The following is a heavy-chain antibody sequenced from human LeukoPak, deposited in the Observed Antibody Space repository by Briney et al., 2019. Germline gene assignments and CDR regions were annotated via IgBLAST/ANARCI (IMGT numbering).Heavy chain of an antibody. CDR2: IIANSGGT. V-gene: IGHV1-2*02. CDR1: VYTFTGYY. Sequence: ASLKVSCKASVYTFTGYYMHWVRQAPGQGLEWVGWIIANSGGTNYAQKFQDRVSMTRDTSISTAYMQLSRLISDDTAVYFCARSPHILTGENFDYWGQGTLLTVSS. J-gene: IGHJ4*02. CDR3: ARSPHILTGENFDY. D-gene: IGHD3-9*01.